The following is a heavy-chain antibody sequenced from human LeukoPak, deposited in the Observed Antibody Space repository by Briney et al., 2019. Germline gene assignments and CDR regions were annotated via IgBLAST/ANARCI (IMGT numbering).Heavy chain of an antibody. CDR1: GFTFNTFW. D-gene: IGHD6-13*01. J-gene: IGHJ5*02. V-gene: IGHV3-7*01. Sequence: GSLRLSFAASGFTFNTFWMSWVRQTPGKGLEWVANIKEDGTKKYYVDSVKGRFTISRDNAENSLYLQMNSLRAEDTAVYYCARDAAGYDPWGQGTLVTVSS. CDR2: IKEDGTKK. CDR3: ARDAAGYDP.